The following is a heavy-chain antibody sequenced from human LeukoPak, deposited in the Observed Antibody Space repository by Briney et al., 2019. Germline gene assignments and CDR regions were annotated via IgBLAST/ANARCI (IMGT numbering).Heavy chain of an antibody. Sequence: SETLSLTCAVSGGSISSGGYSWSWIRQPPGKGLEWIGYIYHSGSTYYNPSLKSRVTISVDRSKNQFSLKLSSVTAADTAVYYCARGGITGFDPWGQGALVTVSS. CDR3: ARGGITGFDP. D-gene: IGHD1-14*01. CDR1: GGSISSGGYS. V-gene: IGHV4-30-2*01. CDR2: IYHSGST. J-gene: IGHJ5*02.